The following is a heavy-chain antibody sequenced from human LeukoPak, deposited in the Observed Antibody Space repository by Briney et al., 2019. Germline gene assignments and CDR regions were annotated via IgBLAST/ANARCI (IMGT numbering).Heavy chain of an antibody. CDR2: ISAYNGNT. D-gene: IGHD6-13*01. J-gene: IGHJ6*02. CDR1: GGAFTSYG. V-gene: IGHV1-18*01. Sequence: ASVKVSCKASGGAFTSYGISWVRQAPGQGLEWMGWISAYNGNTNYAQKLQGRVTMTTDTSTSTAYMELRSLRSDDTAVYYCARDPAAAGLYYYYYGMDVWGQGTTVTVSS. CDR3: ARDPAAAGLYYYYYGMDV.